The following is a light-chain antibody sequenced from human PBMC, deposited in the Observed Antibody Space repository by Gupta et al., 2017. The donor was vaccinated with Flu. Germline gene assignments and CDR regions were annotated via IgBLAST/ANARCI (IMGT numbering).Light chain of an antibody. CDR3: QQYDTNIRT. J-gene: IGKJ1*01. CDR1: QSVLYSSNNKNY. CDR2: WAS. V-gene: IGKV4-1*01. Sequence: DIVMTQSPDSLAVSLGERATINCKSSQSVLYSSNNKNYLAWYHQKPGQPPKLLIYWASTRESGVPDRFSGSGSGTDFTLTISSRQAEDVAVYYCQQYDTNIRTFGQGTKVEIK.